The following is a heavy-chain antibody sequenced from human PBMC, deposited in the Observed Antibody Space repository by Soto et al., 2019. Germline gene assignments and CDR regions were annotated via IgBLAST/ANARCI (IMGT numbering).Heavy chain of an antibody. V-gene: IGHV4-4*02. CDR2: IYHSGST. Sequence: PSETLSLTCAVSGGSISSSNWWSWVRQPPGKGLEWIGEIYHSGSTNYNPSLKSRVTISLDKSKNQFSLKLSSVTAADTAVYYCATRITVFGLLIPPFDPWGQGTQVTVSS. CDR1: GGSISSSNW. D-gene: IGHD3-3*01. CDR3: ATRITVFGLLIPPFDP. J-gene: IGHJ5*02.